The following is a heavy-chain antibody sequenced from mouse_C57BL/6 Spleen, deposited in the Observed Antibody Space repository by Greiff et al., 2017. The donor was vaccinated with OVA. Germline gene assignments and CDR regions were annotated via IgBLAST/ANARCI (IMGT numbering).Heavy chain of an antibody. D-gene: IGHD1-1*01. Sequence: QVQLKESGAELMKPGASVKLSCKATGYTFTGYWIEWVKQRPGNGLEWIGEILPGSGSTNYNEKFKGKATFTADTSSNTAYMQLSSLTTEDSAIYFLSITTVVAPSYWYFDVWGTGTTVTVSS. CDR2: ILPGSGST. CDR1: GYTFTGYW. V-gene: IGHV1-9*01. CDR3: SITTVVAPSYWYFDV. J-gene: IGHJ1*03.